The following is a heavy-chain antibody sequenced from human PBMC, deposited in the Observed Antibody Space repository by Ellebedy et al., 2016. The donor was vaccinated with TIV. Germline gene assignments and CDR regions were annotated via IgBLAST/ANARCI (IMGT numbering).Heavy chain of an antibody. CDR3: ARRSSYWSALDF. Sequence: MPSETLSLTCTVSGGSISITSYYWGWIRQPPGKGLEWIGSIYYDGSTYYNPSLKSRVTISKGTSKNQFSLKLTSVTAADTAVYYCARRSSYWSALDFWGQGTLATVSS. CDR1: GGSISITSYY. J-gene: IGHJ4*02. D-gene: IGHD6-19*01. V-gene: IGHV4-39*01. CDR2: IYYDGST.